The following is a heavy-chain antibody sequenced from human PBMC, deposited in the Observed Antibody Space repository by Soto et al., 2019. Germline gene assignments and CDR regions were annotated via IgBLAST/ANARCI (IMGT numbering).Heavy chain of an antibody. J-gene: IGHJ6*02. D-gene: IGHD1-20*01. CDR1: GGTFSSYA. Sequence: ASVKVSCKASGGTFSSYAISWVRQAPGQGLEWMGGIIPIFGTANYAQKFQGRVTITADESTSTAYMELSSLRSEDTAVYYCARVGNNWNQGLGYYYGMDVWGQGTTVTVSS. V-gene: IGHV1-69*13. CDR3: ARVGNNWNQGLGYYYGMDV. CDR2: IIPIFGTA.